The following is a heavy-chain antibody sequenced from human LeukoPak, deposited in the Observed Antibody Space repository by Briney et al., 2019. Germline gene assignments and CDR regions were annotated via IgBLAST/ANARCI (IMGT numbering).Heavy chain of an antibody. J-gene: IGHJ6*02. V-gene: IGHV4-4*07. CDR2: IYSGGS. CDR3: ARDLSYSNV. CDR1: GGSISSHY. Sequence: TSETLSLTCTVSGGSISSHYWSWVRRPAGKGLEWIGRIYSGGSNYNPSLKGRVTMSVDTSRNQFSLKLSSVTAADTAVYYCARDLSYSNVWGQGTTVTVSS. D-gene: IGHD2-21*01.